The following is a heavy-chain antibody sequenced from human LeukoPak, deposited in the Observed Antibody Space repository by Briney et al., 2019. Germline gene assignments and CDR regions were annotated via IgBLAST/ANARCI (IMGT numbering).Heavy chain of an antibody. V-gene: IGHV3-21*01. CDR2: ISSSSSYI. D-gene: IGHD6-19*01. CDR3: ARDQGSGWYYFDY. J-gene: IGHJ4*02. CDR1: GFTFSSYS. Sequence: PGGSLRLSCAASGFTFSSYSMNWVRQAPGKGLEWVSSISSSSSYIYYADSVKGRFTISRDNAKNSLYLQMNSRRAEDTAVYYCARDQGSGWYYFDYWGQGTLVTVSS.